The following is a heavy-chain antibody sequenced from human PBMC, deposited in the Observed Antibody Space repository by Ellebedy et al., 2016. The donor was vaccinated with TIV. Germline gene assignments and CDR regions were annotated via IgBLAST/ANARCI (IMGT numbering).Heavy chain of an antibody. CDR2: INWNVDTK. V-gene: IGHV3-20*04. CDR3: ARGGNAESAVSH. J-gene: IGHJ4*02. Sequence: GESLKISCAGSGFTFDEFGMSWVPQTPGKGLEWVSGINWNVDTKSYGNSLKGGFTISRDNAKNSLYLQMSSLRAEDTALYYCARGGNAESAVSHWGQGTLVTVSS. D-gene: IGHD1-14*01. CDR1: GFTFDEFG.